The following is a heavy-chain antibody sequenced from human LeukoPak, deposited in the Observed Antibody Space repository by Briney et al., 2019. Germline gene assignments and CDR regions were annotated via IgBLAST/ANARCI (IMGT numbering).Heavy chain of an antibody. J-gene: IGHJ6*02. CDR1: GGSISSYY. CDR2: IYYSGST. CDR3: ARDRVVVVTAIRHYYYGMDV. Sequence: SETLSLTCTVSGGSISSYYWSWIRQPPGKGLEWIGYIYYSGSTNYNPSLKSRVTISVDTSKNQFSLKLSSVTAADTAVYYCARDRVVVVTAIRHYYYGMDVWGQGTTVTVSS. D-gene: IGHD2-21*02. V-gene: IGHV4-59*01.